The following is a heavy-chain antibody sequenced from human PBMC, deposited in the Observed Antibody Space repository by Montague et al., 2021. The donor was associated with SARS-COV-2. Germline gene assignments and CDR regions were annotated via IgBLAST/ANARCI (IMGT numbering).Heavy chain of an antibody. CDR3: ARERAITMVRGVIRRTKWFDP. V-gene: IGHV3-30*04. CDR2: ISHDGSNK. D-gene: IGHD3-10*01. J-gene: IGHJ5*02. CDR1: GFTFSAYT. Sequence: SLRLSCAASGFTFSAYTIHWVRQAPGKGLEWVALISHDGSNKYYADSVKGRFTISRDNSKNTLYVQMNSLRAEDTAVYYCARERAITMVRGVIRRTKWFDPWGQGTLVTVSS.